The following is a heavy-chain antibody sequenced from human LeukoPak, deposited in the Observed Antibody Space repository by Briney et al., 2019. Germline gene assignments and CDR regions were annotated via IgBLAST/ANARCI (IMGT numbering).Heavy chain of an antibody. CDR1: GGTFSSYA. J-gene: IGHJ3*02. CDR2: IIPIFGTA. Sequence: SVKVSCKASGGTFSSYAISWVRQAPGQGLEWMGRIIPIFGTANYAQRFQGRVTITTDESTSTAYMELSSLRSEDTDVYYFARDRVHTVTSDDAAFDIWGQGTMVTVSS. V-gene: IGHV1-69*05. CDR3: ARDRVHTVTSDDAAFDI. D-gene: IGHD4-17*01.